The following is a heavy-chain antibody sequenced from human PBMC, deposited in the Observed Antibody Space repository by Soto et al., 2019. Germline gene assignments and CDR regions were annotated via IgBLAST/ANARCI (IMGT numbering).Heavy chain of an antibody. CDR2: LSGGGRST. V-gene: IGHV3-23*01. J-gene: IGHJ1*01. CDR1: GFTFSSYA. Sequence: EVQLLESGGGLVQPGGSLRLSCAASGFTFSSYAMNWVRQAPEKGLERVPTLSGGGRSTYYAGSVKGRFTISRDNSKVTLYLQMNSLRAEDTAVYYCANGYYHPSGMSFQNWGQGTLVTVSS. CDR3: ANGYYHPSGMSFQN. D-gene: IGHD2-8*01.